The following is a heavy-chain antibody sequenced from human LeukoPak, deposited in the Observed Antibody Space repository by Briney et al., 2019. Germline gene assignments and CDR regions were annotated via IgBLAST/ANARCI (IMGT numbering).Heavy chain of an antibody. Sequence: SETLSLTCTVSGGSISSYYWSWIRQPPGKGLEWIGDIYTSGSTNDNPSLKSRVTISVDTSKNQFSLKLSSVTAEDTAVYYCARGYSSSWYHADAFDIWGQGTMVTVSS. CDR2: IYTSGST. J-gene: IGHJ3*02. CDR3: ARGYSSSWYHADAFDI. V-gene: IGHV4-4*09. D-gene: IGHD6-13*01. CDR1: GGSISSYY.